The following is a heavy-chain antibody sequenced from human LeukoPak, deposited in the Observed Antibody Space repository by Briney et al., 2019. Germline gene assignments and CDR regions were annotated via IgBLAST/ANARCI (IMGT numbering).Heavy chain of an antibody. CDR1: GFTFSSYS. J-gene: IGHJ4*02. Sequence: PGGSLRLSCAASGFTFSSYSMNWVRQAPGKGLEWVSSISSSSSYIYYADSVKGRFTISRDNAKNSLYLQMNSLRAEDTAVYYCASSRFLEGAYFGYWGQGTLVTVSS. CDR3: ASSRFLEGAYFGY. CDR2: ISSSSSYI. D-gene: IGHD3-3*01. V-gene: IGHV3-21*01.